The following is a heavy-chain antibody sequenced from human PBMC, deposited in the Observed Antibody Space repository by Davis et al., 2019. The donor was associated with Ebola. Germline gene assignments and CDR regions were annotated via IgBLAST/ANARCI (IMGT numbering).Heavy chain of an antibody. CDR3: AKDFTSTRELPDY. J-gene: IGHJ4*02. CDR2: IRYDGSNK. V-gene: IGHV3-30*02. CDR1: GFTFSSYG. Sequence: PGGSLRLSCAASGFTFSSYGMHWVRQAPGKGLEWVAFIRYDGSNKYYADSVKGRFTISRDNSKNTLYLQMNSLRAEDTAVYYCAKDFTSTRELPDYWGQGTLVTVSS. D-gene: IGHD1-26*01.